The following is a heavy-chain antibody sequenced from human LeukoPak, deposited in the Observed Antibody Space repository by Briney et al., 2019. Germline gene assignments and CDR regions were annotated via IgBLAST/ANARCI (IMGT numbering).Heavy chain of an antibody. D-gene: IGHD1-1*01. CDR1: GYSFTNYW. J-gene: IGHJ4*02. CDR3: ARQGTGDPADY. CDR2: IYPGDSDT. Sequence: GESLKISCKGSGYSFTNYWIGWVRLLPGKGLEWMGIIYPGDSDTRYSPSFQGQVTTSADKSISTAYLQWSSLKASDTAIYYCARQGTGDPADYWGQGTLVTVSS. V-gene: IGHV5-51*01.